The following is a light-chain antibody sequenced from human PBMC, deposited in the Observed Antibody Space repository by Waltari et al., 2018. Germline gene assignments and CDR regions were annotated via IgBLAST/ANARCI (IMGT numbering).Light chain of an antibody. CDR2: DVA. CDR1: SGDVGANNY. CDR3: CSYAGSYTWV. V-gene: IGLV2-11*01. J-gene: IGLJ3*02. Sequence: QSALTQPRSMSGSPGQSVTISCAGTSGDVGANNYVSWYQHHPAKAPKVVIYDVARRPSGVPVRFTGARSGTPASLTISGLQADDEADYYCCSYAGSYTWVFGGGTRLTVL.